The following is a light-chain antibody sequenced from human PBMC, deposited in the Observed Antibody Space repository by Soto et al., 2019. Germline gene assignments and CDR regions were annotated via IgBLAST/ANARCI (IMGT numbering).Light chain of an antibody. CDR3: QQLNSYPLT. CDR1: QGISSY. CDR2: AAS. J-gene: IGKJ3*01. V-gene: IGKV1-9*01. Sequence: DIQLTQSPSFLSASVGDRVTITCRASQGISSYLAWYQQKPGKAPKLLIYAASTLRSGVPSRFSGSGSGTEFTLTISSLQPEAFATYYCQQLNSYPLTFGHGTKVDIK.